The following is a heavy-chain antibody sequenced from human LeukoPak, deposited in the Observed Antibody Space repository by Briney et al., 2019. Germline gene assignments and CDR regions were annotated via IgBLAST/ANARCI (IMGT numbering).Heavy chain of an antibody. V-gene: IGHV1-46*01. CDR1: GDSLTKYY. J-gene: IGHJ4*02. CDR2: INPSDGST. CDR3: APSVRSGGSYYFDY. Sequence: ASVKVSCKASGDSLTKYYIHWVRQAPGQGREWMGIINPSDGSTTYTQKFQGRVTMTTDPSTSTVNMELSSLRSEDTAVYYCAPSVRSGGSYYFDYWGQGTLVTVSS. D-gene: IGHD2-15*01.